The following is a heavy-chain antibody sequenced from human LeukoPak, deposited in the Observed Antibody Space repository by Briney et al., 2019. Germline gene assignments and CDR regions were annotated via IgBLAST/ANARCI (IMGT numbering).Heavy chain of an antibody. J-gene: IGHJ4*02. CDR1: GGSISSSSYY. CDR3: ARSSHHSGWYSDY. V-gene: IGHV4-39*07. D-gene: IGHD6-19*01. CDR2: IYYSGST. Sequence: PSETLSLTCTVSGGSISSSSYYWGWIRQPPGKGLEWIGSIYYSGSTYYNPSLKSRVTISVDTSKNQFSLKLSSVTAADTAVYYCARSSHHSGWYSDYWGQGTLVTVSS.